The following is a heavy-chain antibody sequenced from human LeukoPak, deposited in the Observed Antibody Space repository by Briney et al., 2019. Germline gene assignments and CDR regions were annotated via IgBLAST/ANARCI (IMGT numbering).Heavy chain of an antibody. D-gene: IGHD6-19*01. CDR2: ISGSGGST. CDR3: AKIPYSSGWVQNWFGP. CDR1: GFTFGTYA. V-gene: IGHV3-23*01. Sequence: GGTLRLSCAASGFTFGTYAMSWVRQAPGKGPEWISAISGSGGSTYYADSVKGRFTISRDNSKNTLYLQMNSLRAEDTAVYYCAKIPYSSGWVQNWFGPWGQGTLVTVYS. J-gene: IGHJ5*02.